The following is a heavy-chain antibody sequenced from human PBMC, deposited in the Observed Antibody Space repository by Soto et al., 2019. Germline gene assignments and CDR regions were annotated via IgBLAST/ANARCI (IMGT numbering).Heavy chain of an antibody. V-gene: IGHV3-48*02. CDR2: ISYDSETT. J-gene: IGHJ6*02. D-gene: IGHD3-3*01. CDR3: ARLYYDYV. CDR1: GYTFSTYS. Sequence: GGSLRLSCAASGYTFSTYSMNWVRQAPGKGLEWVAYISYDSETTSYADSVKGRFTISRDDAKNSLYLQTNSLRDEDSAIYYCARLYYDYVWGQGTTVTVSS.